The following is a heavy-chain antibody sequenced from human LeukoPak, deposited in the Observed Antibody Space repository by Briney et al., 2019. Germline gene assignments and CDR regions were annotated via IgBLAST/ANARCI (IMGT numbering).Heavy chain of an antibody. D-gene: IGHD6-19*01. V-gene: IGHV3-48*02. CDR1: GFSFSSYS. J-gene: IGHJ3*02. CDR3: ARVRWYKNGWAGNIDI. Sequence: PGGSLRLSCAASGFSFSSYSMNWVRQAPGKGLEWVSYISSSSSTIYYSDSVKGRFTISRDNAKNSLYLQMNSLRDEDTAVYYCARVRWYKNGWAGNIDIWGQGTMVTVSS. CDR2: ISSSSSTI.